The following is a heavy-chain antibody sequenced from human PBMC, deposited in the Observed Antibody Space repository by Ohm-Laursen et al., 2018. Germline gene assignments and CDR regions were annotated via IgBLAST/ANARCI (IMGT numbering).Heavy chain of an antibody. V-gene: IGHV3-30*18. Sequence: RSLRLSCAAAGLTFSSYGMHWVRQAPGKGLEWVAVISYDGSNKYYADSVKGRFTISRDNSKDTLYVQMHSLRAEDTAVYYCAKDLNWGLEISGALDIWGQGTMVTVSS. CDR1: GLTFSSYG. CDR2: ISYDGSNK. J-gene: IGHJ3*02. D-gene: IGHD7-27*01. CDR3: AKDLNWGLEISGALDI.